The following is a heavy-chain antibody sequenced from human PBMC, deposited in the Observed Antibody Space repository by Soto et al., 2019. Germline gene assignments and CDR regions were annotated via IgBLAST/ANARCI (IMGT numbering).Heavy chain of an antibody. Sequence: GGSLRLSCAASGFTFSSYAMSWVRQAPGKGLEWVSAISGSGGSAYYADSVKGRFTISRDNSKNTLYLQMNSLRAEDTAVYYCAKPYYYDSSGRADAFDIWGQGTMVTVSS. CDR3: AKPYYYDSSGRADAFDI. V-gene: IGHV3-23*01. CDR2: ISGSGGSA. J-gene: IGHJ3*02. CDR1: GFTFSSYA. D-gene: IGHD3-22*01.